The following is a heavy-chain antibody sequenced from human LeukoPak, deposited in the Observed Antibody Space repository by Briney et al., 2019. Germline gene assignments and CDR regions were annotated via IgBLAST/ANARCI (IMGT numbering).Heavy chain of an antibody. V-gene: IGHV3-30-3*01. Sequence: PGGSLRLSCAASGFTFSSYAMHWVRQAPGKGLEWVAVISYDGSNKYYADSVKGRFTISRDNSKNTLYLQMNSLRAEDTAVYYCAREIAARLAAFGYWGQGTLVTVSS. J-gene: IGHJ4*02. D-gene: IGHD6-6*01. CDR3: AREIAARLAAFGY. CDR1: GFTFSSYA. CDR2: ISYDGSNK.